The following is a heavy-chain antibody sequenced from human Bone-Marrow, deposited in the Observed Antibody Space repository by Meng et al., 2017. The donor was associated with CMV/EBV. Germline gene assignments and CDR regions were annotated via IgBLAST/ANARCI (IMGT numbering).Heavy chain of an antibody. CDR2: INPNSGGT. V-gene: IGHV1-2*02. CDR1: GSPFTGYY. D-gene: IGHD2-2*01. J-gene: IGHJ4*02. CDR3: ARLFCSSTSCYLYFDY. Sequence: SGSPFTGYYMHWVRQAPGQGLEWMGWINPNSGGTNYAQKFQGRVTMTRDTSISTAYMELSRLRSDDTAVYYCARLFCSSTSCYLYFDYWGQGTLVTVSS.